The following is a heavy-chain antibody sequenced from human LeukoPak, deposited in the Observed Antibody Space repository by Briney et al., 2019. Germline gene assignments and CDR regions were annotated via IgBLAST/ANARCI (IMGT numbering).Heavy chain of an antibody. CDR2: ISYDGSNK. CDR3: ANILYGDLDY. CDR1: GFTFSSYG. V-gene: IGHV3-30*18. Sequence: PGESLKISCAASGFTFSSYGMHWVRQAPGKGLEWVAVISYDGSNKYYADSVKGRFTISRDNSKNTLYLQMNSLRAEDTAVYYCANILYGDLDYWGQGTLVTVSS. D-gene: IGHD4-17*01. J-gene: IGHJ4*02.